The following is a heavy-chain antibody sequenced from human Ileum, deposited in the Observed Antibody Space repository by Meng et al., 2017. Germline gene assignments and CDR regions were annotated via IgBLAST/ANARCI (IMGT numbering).Heavy chain of an antibody. CDR1: GFSFSSYA. CDR2: ISANGGGI. V-gene: IGHV3-23*01. J-gene: IGHJ4*02. Sequence: GESLKISCAASGFSFSSYAMSWVRQAPGKRLEWVSVISANGGGIYYPDYVKGRFTISRDNSKNTLYQEMNSLRAEDTATYYCARFADCGGDCPHDYWGQGTQVTVSS. D-gene: IGHD2-21*02. CDR3: ARFADCGGDCPHDY.